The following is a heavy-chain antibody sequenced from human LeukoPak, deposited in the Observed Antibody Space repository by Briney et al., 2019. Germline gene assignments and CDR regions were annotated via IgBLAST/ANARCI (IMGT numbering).Heavy chain of an antibody. V-gene: IGHV4-59*08. CDR3: ARHLPDSSGYYSDHFDY. Sequence: SETLSLTCTVSGGSISSYYWSWIRQPPGKGLEWIGYIYYSGSTNYNPSLKSRVTISVDTSENQFSLKLSSVTAADTAVYYCARHLPDSSGYYSDHFDYWGQGTLVTVSS. J-gene: IGHJ4*02. CDR1: GGSISSYY. CDR2: IYYSGST. D-gene: IGHD3-22*01.